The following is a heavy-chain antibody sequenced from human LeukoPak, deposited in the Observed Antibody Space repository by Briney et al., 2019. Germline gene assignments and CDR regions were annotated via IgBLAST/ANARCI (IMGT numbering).Heavy chain of an antibody. CDR1: GFALSNFA. V-gene: IGHV3-23*01. CDR3: AKGVGTNKGGYYFDY. CDR2: RRGSGCST. Sequence: GGSLSLSFAASGFALSNFAMSWVRQAPGKGLDWVSSRRGSGCSTYYADSVKGRFTISRDSSKDTLYLQMNSLRAEDTAVYYCAKGVGTNKGGYYFDYWGQGTPVTVSS. J-gene: IGHJ4*02. D-gene: IGHD1-7*01.